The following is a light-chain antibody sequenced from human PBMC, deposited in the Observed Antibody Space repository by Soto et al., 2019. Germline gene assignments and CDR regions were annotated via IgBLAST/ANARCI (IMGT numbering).Light chain of an antibody. CDR1: QSIANY. J-gene: IGKJ2*01. CDR3: QQSYSTPRT. CDR2: AAS. Sequence: DIQVTQSPSSLSASVGDRVTITCRASQSIANYLNWYQQKPGKAPKLLIYAASSLQSGVPSRFSGSGSGTDFTLTISSLQPADFATYYCQQSYSTPRTFGQGTKLEIE. V-gene: IGKV1-39*01.